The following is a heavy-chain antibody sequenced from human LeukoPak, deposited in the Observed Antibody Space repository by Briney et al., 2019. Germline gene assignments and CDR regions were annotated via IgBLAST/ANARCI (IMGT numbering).Heavy chain of an antibody. V-gene: IGHV4-59*01. D-gene: IGHD3-3*01. CDR3: ASRSSIWSGYQDTLYYFDS. CDR2: IYYSGST. CDR1: GGSISSYY. J-gene: IGHJ4*02. Sequence: SETLSLTCTVSGGSISSYYWSWIRQPPGKRLEWIGHIYYSGSTNYNPSLKSRVTISVDTSKNQFSLKLSSVTAADTAVYYCASRSSIWSGYQDTLYYFDSWGQGTLVSVSS.